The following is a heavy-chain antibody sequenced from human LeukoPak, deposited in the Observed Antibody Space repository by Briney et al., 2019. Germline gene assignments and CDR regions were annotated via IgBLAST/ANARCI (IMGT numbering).Heavy chain of an antibody. CDR1: GFTVSSNY. J-gene: IGHJ2*01. CDR2: IYSGGST. D-gene: IGHD3-9*01. V-gene: IGHV3-66*01. CDR3: AREGGTYYDILTGYYRRTHWYFDL. Sequence: GGSLRLSCAASGFTVSSNYMSWVRQAPGKGLEWVSVIYSGGSTYYADSVKGRFTISRDNSKNTLYLQMNSLRAEDTAVYYCAREGGTYYDILTGYYRRTHWYFDLWGRGTLVTASS.